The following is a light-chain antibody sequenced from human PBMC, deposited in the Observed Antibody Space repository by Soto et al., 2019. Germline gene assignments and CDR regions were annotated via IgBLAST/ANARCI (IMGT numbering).Light chain of an antibody. CDR1: SGHSNYA. J-gene: IGLJ2*01. CDR2: VNSDGSH. Sequence: QSVLTQSPSASASLGASVKLTCTLSSGHSNYAIAWHQQPEKGPRYLMKVNSDGSHSKGDGIPDRFSGSNSGAERYLTISSLQSEDEADYYCQTWGTGIVVFGGGTKLTVL. CDR3: QTWGTGIVV. V-gene: IGLV4-69*01.